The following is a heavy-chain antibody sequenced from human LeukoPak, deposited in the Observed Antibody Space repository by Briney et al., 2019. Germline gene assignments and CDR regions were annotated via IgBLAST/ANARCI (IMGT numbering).Heavy chain of an antibody. J-gene: IGHJ5*02. V-gene: IGHV1-46*01. CDR1: GYTFTSYG. Sequence: ASVKVSCKASGYTFTSYGISWVRQAPGQGLEWMGIINPSGGSTSYAQKFQGRVTMTRDTSTSTVYMELSSLRSEDTAVYYCARDWPRPVVVAGGFDPWGQGTLVTVSS. CDR3: ARDWPRPVVVAGGFDP. CDR2: INPSGGST. D-gene: IGHD2-15*01.